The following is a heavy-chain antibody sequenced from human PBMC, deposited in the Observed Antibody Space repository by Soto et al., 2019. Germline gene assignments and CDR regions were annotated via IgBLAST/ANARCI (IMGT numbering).Heavy chain of an antibody. CDR2: IHSDGGT. CDR3: GSIAVAAGFDP. V-gene: IGHV3-53*02. Sequence: EVQLVERGGGLIQPGGSLRLSCAASGFNVIYNYMSWVRQAPGKGLEWVSIIHSDGGTHYADSVRGRFTISRDISRNTIYLQMNSLRADDTAVYYRGSIAVAAGFDPWGQGTLVTVSS. J-gene: IGHJ5*02. CDR1: GFNVIYNY. D-gene: IGHD6-19*01.